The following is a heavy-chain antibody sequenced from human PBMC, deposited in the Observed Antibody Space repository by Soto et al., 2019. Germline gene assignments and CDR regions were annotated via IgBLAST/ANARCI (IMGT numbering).Heavy chain of an antibody. Sequence: QLQLQESGPGLVKPSETLSLTCTVSGGSISSSSYYWGWIRQPPGKGLEWIGSIYYSGSTYYNPSLKSRVTIAVDTSENQFSLKLSSVTAADTAVYYCERLANYYGSGSRGPDYWGQGTLVTVSS. CDR2: IYYSGST. J-gene: IGHJ4*02. CDR3: ERLANYYGSGSRGPDY. D-gene: IGHD3-10*01. CDR1: GGSISSSSYY. V-gene: IGHV4-39*01.